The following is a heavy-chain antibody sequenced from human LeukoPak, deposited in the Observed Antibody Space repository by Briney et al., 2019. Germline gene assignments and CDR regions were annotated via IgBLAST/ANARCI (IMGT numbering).Heavy chain of an antibody. J-gene: IGHJ3*02. CDR1: GGSINNYF. D-gene: IGHD3-22*01. V-gene: IGHV4-59*01. CDR3: ASLGGYYESRNSSQLETFDI. CDR2: IQSSGSG. Sequence: SETLSLTCTASGGSINNYFWSWIRQPPGKGLEWIGYIQSSGSGDYNPSPKSRATFAVDTSENQLSLRLNSVTAADTAVYYCASLGGYYESRNSSQLETFDIWGQGTMVTVSS.